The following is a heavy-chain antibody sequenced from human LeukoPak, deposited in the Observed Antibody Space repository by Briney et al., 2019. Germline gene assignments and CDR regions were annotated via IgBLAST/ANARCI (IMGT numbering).Heavy chain of an antibody. CDR1: GGSFSGYY. Sequence: PSETLSLTCAVYGGSFSGYYWSWIRQPPGKGLEWIGEINHSGSTNYNPSLKSRVTISVDTSKNQFYLKLSSVTAADTAVYYCARGGIAAQYYFDYWGQGTLVTVSS. CDR2: INHSGST. D-gene: IGHD6-13*01. V-gene: IGHV4-34*01. CDR3: ARGGIAAQYYFDY. J-gene: IGHJ4*02.